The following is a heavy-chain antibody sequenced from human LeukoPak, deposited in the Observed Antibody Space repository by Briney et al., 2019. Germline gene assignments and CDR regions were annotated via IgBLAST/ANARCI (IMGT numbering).Heavy chain of an antibody. CDR3: ARDGPAMVPLDY. CDR2: INPNSGDT. CDR1: GYTFTGYY. Sequence: ASVKVSCKASGYTFTGYYMHWVRQAPGQGLEWMGWINPNSGDTNYAQKFQGRVTMTRDTSISTAYMELSRLRAEDTAVYYCARDGPAMVPLDYWGQGTLVTVSS. J-gene: IGHJ4*02. D-gene: IGHD5-18*01. V-gene: IGHV1-2*02.